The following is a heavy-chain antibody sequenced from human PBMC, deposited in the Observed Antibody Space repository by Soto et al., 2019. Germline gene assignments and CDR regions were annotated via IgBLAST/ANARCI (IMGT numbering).Heavy chain of an antibody. CDR2: IYYSGST. V-gene: IGHV4-59*01. CDR3: ARYSGETWFDP. Sequence: PSGTLSLTCTVSGGSISSYYWSWIRQPPGKGLEWIGYIYYSGSTNYNPSLKSRVTISVDTSKNQFSLKLSSVTAADTAVYYCARYSGETWFDPWGQGTLVNVSS. CDR1: GGSISSYY. D-gene: IGHD6-19*01. J-gene: IGHJ5*02.